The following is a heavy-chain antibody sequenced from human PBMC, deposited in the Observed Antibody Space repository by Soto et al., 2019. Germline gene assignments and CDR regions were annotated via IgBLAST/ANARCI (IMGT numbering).Heavy chain of an antibody. J-gene: IGHJ4*02. V-gene: IGHV1-18*01. CDR2: ISAYNGNT. CDR1: GYTFTSYA. D-gene: IGHD2-15*01. CDR3: ARDRHIVAVVAANSFDY. Sequence: GASVKVSCKASGYTFTSYAISWLRQAPGQGLEWMGWISAYNGNTNYAQQLQGRVTMTTDTSTSTAYMDLRSLTSDDTAEYYSARDRHIVAVVAANSFDYWGQGILVTVSS.